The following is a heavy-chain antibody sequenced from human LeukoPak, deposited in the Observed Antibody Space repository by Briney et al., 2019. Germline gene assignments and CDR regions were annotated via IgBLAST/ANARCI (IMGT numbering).Heavy chain of an antibody. J-gene: IGHJ4*02. Sequence: KPSETLSLTCAVYGGSFSGYYWSWIRQPPGKGLEWIGEINHSGSTNYNPSLKSRVTISVDTSKNQFSLKPSSVTAADTAVYYCARGYSSSWYPNHDYWGQGTLVTVSS. CDR2: INHSGST. CDR1: GGSFSGYY. D-gene: IGHD6-13*01. V-gene: IGHV4-34*01. CDR3: ARGYSSSWYPNHDY.